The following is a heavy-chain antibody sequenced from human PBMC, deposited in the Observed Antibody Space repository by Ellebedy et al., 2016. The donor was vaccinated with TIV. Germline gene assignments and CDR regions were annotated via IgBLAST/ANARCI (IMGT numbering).Heavy chain of an antibody. CDR3: ARGRMLTGFDY. Sequence: SQTLSLTCAISGDSVSRNSGVWNWIRQSPSRGLEWLGRTYYTSKWQNDYAASVKGRLTINPDTPKNQFSLQLNSVTPDDTAVYYCARGRMLTGFDYWGQGTLVTVSS. J-gene: IGHJ4*02. D-gene: IGHD3-10*02. V-gene: IGHV6-1*01. CDR2: TYYTSKWQN. CDR1: GDSVSRNSGV.